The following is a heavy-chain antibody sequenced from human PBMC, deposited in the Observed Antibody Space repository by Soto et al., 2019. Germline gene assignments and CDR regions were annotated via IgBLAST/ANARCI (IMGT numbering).Heavy chain of an antibody. Sequence: GRSLRLSCAASGFTFNNYPMTWVRQAPGKGLEWVSAISGGGDTTSYADSVKGRFTVSRDGSKNTLYLQMSSLRAEDTALYYCAKGRGGSGSLTPRVDFWGQGTLVTVSS. V-gene: IGHV3-23*01. J-gene: IGHJ4*02. CDR3: AKGRGGSGSLTPRVDF. CDR2: ISGGGDTT. D-gene: IGHD3-10*01. CDR1: GFTFNNYP.